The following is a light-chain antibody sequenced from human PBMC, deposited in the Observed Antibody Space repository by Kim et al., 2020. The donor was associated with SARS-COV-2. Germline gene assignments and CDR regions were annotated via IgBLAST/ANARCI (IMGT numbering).Light chain of an antibody. CDR2: DAS. V-gene: IGKV1-13*02. J-gene: IGKJ5*01. CDR1: QGISSA. CDR3: QQFTSYPIT. Sequence: AIQLTQSPSSLSTSVGDRVTITCRASQGISSALAWYQQKPGKAPNLLIYDASSLESGVPSRFSGSGSGTDFTLTISSLQPEDFATYYCQQFTSYPITFGQGTRLEIK.